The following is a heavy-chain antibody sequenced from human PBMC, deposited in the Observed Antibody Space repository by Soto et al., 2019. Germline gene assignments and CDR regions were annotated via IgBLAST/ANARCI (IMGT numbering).Heavy chain of an antibody. Sequence: QLLESGGGFVQPGGSLRLSCEASGFSFSNYALSWVRQGPGKGLEWVATFSAGGRAYYAASVRGRFTVAKDTSKNTMHLQASSLRGDYTAVYYCAKESMPEHYGDTLFDYWGQGARVIVSS. J-gene: IGHJ4*02. V-gene: IGHV3-23*01. CDR3: AKESMPEHYGDTLFDY. CDR2: FSAGGRA. CDR1: GFSFSNYA. D-gene: IGHD4-17*01.